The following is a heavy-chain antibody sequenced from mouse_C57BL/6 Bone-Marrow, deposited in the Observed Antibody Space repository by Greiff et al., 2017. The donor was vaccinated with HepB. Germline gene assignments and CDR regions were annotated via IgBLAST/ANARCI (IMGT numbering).Heavy chain of an antibody. V-gene: IGHV14-1*01. CDR3: TSSLLRTGFAY. D-gene: IGHD1-2*01. CDR1: GFNIKDYY. CDR2: IDPEDGDT. Sequence: VQLQQSGAELVRPGASVKLSCTASGFNIKDYYMHWVKQRPEQGLEWIGRIDPEDGDTEYAPKFQGKATMTADTSSNTAYLQLSSLTSEDAAVYYCTSSLLRTGFAYWGQGTLVTVSA. J-gene: IGHJ3*01.